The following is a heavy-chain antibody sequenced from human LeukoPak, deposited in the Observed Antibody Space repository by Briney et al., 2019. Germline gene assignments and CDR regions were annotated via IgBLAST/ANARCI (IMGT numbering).Heavy chain of an antibody. V-gene: IGHV4-34*01. CDR3: ARLYDSSGYYYGYYYGMDV. CDR1: GGSFSGYY. D-gene: IGHD3-22*01. CDR2: INRSGST. J-gene: IGHJ6*02. Sequence: PSETLSLTCAVYGGSFSGYYWSWIRQPPGKGLEWIGEINRSGSTNYNPSLKSRVTISVDTSKNQFSLKLSSVTAADTAVYYCARLYDSSGYYYGYYYGMDVWGQGTTVTVSS.